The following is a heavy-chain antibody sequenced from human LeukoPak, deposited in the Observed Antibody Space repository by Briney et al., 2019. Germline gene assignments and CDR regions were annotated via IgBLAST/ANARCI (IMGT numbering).Heavy chain of an antibody. CDR1: GYSFPNYW. CDR2: IYPGDSDT. J-gene: IGHJ4*02. CDR3: ARLSIMGGATSPSDY. Sequence: GESLKISCKGSGYSFPNYWIGWVRQMPGKGLEWMGNIYPGDSDTRYSPSFQGQVTISADKSISTAYLQWSSVKASDTAVYYCARLSIMGGATSPSDYWGQGTLVTVSS. V-gene: IGHV5-51*01. D-gene: IGHD1-26*01.